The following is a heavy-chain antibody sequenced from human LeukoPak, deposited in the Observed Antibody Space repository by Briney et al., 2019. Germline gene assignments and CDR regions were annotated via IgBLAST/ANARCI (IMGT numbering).Heavy chain of an antibody. D-gene: IGHD6-13*01. V-gene: IGHV3-66*03. J-gene: IGHJ3*02. CDR2: TYSSGST. CDR1: GFTVSNHY. Sequence: GGSLTLSCAASGFTVSNHYMSWVRQAPGKGLEWVSITYSSGSTYYRDSVKGRFTITRDNSKNTLNLQMNSMRGDDTAVYYCARGSSWHMFDIWGQGTMVTVSS. CDR3: ARGSSWHMFDI.